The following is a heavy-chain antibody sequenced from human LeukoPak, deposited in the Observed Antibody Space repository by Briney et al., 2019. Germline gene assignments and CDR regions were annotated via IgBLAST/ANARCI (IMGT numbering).Heavy chain of an antibody. V-gene: IGHV1-2*02. D-gene: IGHD1-26*01. J-gene: IGHJ4*02. CDR2: INPNSGGT. CDR1: GYTFTGYY. CDR3: ARDPAGGGSYFY. Sequence: ASVKVSCKASGYTFTGYYMHWVRQAPGQGLEWMGWINPNSGGTNYAQKFQGRVTMTRDTSISTAYMELSRLRSDDTAVYYCARDPAGGGSYFYWGQGTLVTVSS.